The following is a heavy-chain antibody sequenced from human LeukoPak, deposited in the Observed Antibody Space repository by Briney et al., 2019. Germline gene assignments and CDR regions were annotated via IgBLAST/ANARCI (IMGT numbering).Heavy chain of an antibody. CDR3: ARVGPRAAGPHERLGLYYFDY. J-gene: IGHJ4*02. V-gene: IGHV4-59*01. CDR1: GGSISSYY. Sequence: PETLSLTCTVSGGSISSYYWSWIRQPPGKGLEWIGYIYYSGSTNYNPSLKSRVTISVDTSKNQFSPKLSSVTAADTAVYYCARVGPRAAGPHERLGLYYFDYWGQGTLVTVSS. CDR2: IYYSGST. D-gene: IGHD6-19*01.